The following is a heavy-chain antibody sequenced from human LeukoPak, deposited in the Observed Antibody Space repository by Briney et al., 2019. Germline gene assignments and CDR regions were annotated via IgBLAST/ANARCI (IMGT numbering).Heavy chain of an antibody. CDR3: ARDRGALDY. CDR2: INSDGSVT. Sequence: PGGSLRLSCAASGFTFTNYWMHWVRQAPGEGLVWVSRINSDGSVTRYADSVKGRFTISRDNAKNTMFLQMNSLRTEDTAVYYCARDRGALDYWGQGTLVTVSS. D-gene: IGHD1-26*01. V-gene: IGHV3-74*01. CDR1: GFTFTNYW. J-gene: IGHJ4*02.